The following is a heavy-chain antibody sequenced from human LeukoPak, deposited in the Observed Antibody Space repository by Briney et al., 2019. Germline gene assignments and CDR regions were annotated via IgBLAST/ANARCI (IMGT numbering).Heavy chain of an antibody. J-gene: IGHJ4*02. Sequence: GGSLRLSCAASGFTVSSKYMSWVRQAPGKGLEWVSVIYATGDTHYAESVKGRFTISRDNSNNILHLQMNSLRAEDTAVYYCARDLYQSRWGQGTLVTVSS. D-gene: IGHD2-2*01. V-gene: IGHV3-66*01. CDR2: IYATGDT. CDR3: ARDLYQSR. CDR1: GFTVSSKY.